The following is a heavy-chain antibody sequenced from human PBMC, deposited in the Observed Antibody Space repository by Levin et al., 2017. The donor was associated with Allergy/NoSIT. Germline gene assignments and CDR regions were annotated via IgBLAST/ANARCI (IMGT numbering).Heavy chain of an antibody. J-gene: IGHJ5*02. Sequence: GGSLRLSCAASGFTFSTYTMGWVRQAPGKGLDWVSDINPSGGTTYYADSVKGRFTISRENSKNTLHLQVDSLRVEDTAIYYCVRAGSASWYDHWGQGTLVTVSS. CDR3: VRAGSASWYDH. D-gene: IGHD1-26*01. CDR1: GFTFSTYT. V-gene: IGHV3-23*01. CDR2: INPSGGTT.